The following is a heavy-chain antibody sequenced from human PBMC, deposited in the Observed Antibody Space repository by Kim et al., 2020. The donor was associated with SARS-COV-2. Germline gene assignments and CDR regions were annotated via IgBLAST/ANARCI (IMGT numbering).Heavy chain of an antibody. D-gene: IGHD3-3*01. CDR2: IYYSGST. CDR3: ARNLDLLPDY. CDR1: GGSISSYY. J-gene: IGHJ4*02. V-gene: IGHV4-59*01. Sequence: SETLSLTCTVSGGSISSYYWSWIRQPPGKGLEWIGYIYYSGSTNYNPSLKSRVTISVDTSKNQFSLKLSSVTAADTAVYYCARNLDLLPDYWGQGTLVTVSS.